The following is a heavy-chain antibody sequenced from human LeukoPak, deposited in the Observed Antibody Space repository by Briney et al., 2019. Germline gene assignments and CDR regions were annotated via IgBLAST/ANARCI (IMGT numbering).Heavy chain of an antibody. CDR2: ISYDVSNK. Sequence: GRSLRLSCAASGFTFSSYGMHWVRQAPGKGLEWVAVISYDVSNKYYADSVKGRFTISRDNSKNTLYLQMNSLRAEDTAVYYCAKDRGDSSGYLDAFDIWGQGTMVTVSS. CDR3: AKDRGDSSGYLDAFDI. V-gene: IGHV3-30*18. J-gene: IGHJ3*02. D-gene: IGHD3-22*01. CDR1: GFTFSSYG.